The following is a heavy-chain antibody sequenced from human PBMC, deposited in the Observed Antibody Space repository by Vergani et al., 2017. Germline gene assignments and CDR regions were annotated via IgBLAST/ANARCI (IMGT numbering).Heavy chain of an antibody. CDR2: TNWDGSST. J-gene: IGHJ5*02. D-gene: IGHD3-22*01. CDR1: GFIFDDYG. Sequence: EVQLVESGGGVVRPGGSLRLSCAASGFIFDDYGMNWVRQAPGKGLKWVSGTNWDGSSTDYADSVKGRFTISRDNAKNSLYLQMNSLRAEDTALYYCAGGSRYFDSSVYYGWFDPWGQGTLVTVSS. V-gene: IGHV3-20*04. CDR3: AGGSRYFDSSVYYGWFDP.